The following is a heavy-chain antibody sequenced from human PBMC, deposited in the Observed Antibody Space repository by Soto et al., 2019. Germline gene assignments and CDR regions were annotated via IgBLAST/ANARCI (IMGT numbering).Heavy chain of an antibody. V-gene: IGHV1-18*01. CDR1: GYTFTSYG. D-gene: IGHD5-12*01. J-gene: IGHJ4*02. CDR2: ISAYNGNT. Sequence: ASVKVSCKASGYTFTSYGISWVRQAPGQGLEWMGWISAYNGNTNYAQKLQGRVTMTTDTSTSTAYMELRSLRSDDTAVYYCAILRRDGYNYYFDYWGQGTLVTVSS. CDR3: AILRRDGYNYYFDY.